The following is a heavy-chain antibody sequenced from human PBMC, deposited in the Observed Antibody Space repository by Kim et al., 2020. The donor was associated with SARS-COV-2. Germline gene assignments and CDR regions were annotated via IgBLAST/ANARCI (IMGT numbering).Heavy chain of an antibody. V-gene: IGHV5-51*01. CDR3: ARQNGDLPDAFDM. D-gene: IGHD7-27*01. Sequence: SYSPSFQGHVTISVDDSITTAYLQWSSLKASDTAIYYCARQNGDLPDAFDMWGQGTMVTISS. J-gene: IGHJ3*02.